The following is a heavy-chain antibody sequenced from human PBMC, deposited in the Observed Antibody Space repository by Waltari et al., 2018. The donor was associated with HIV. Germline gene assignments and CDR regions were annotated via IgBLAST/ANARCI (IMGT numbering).Heavy chain of an antibody. V-gene: IGHV3-74*01. Sequence: EVQLVESGGGLVQPGGSLRLSCAASGFMFSSYWLPWVRQVPGKGLEWVSRINSDASTTHYADSVKGRFTISRDNAKNILYLQMNSLGVKDTAIYYCASPVGAARAFFYNVDVWGQGTTVTVSS. D-gene: IGHD2-15*01. J-gene: IGHJ6*02. CDR2: INSDASTT. CDR1: GFMFSSYW. CDR3: ASPVGAARAFFYNVDV.